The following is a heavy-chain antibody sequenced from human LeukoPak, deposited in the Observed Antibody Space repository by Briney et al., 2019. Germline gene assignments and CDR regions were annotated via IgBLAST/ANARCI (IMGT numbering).Heavy chain of an antibody. CDR1: GFTFSSYS. CDR3: AGDLGYCSGGSCYGWFDP. V-gene: IGHV3-21*01. Sequence: GGSLRLSCAAPGFTFSSYSMNWVRQAPGKGLEWVSSISSSSSYIYYADSVKGRFTISRDNAKNSLYLQMNSLRAEDTAVYYCAGDLGYCSGGSCYGWFDPWGQGTLVTVSS. CDR2: ISSSSSYI. D-gene: IGHD2-15*01. J-gene: IGHJ5*02.